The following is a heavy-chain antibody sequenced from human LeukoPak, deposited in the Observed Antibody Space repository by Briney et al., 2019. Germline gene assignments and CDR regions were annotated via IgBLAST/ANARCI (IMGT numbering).Heavy chain of an antibody. CDR1: GFTFTSYW. V-gene: IGHV3-7*02. CDR2: IKQDGSEK. J-gene: IGHJ4*02. D-gene: IGHD1-26*01. CDR3: ARLSYYSRDVIDY. Sequence: PGGSLRLSCAASGFTFTSYWMSWVRQAPGKGLEWVANIKQDGSEKYYVDSVKGRFTISRDNAKNTLYLQMNSLRAEDTAVYYCARLSYYSRDVIDYWGQGTLVTVSS.